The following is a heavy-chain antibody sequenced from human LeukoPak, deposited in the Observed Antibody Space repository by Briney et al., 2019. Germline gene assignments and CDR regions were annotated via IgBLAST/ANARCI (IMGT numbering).Heavy chain of an antibody. CDR2: IRKDGSNI. CDR3: ARDGAYCSSTSCYLGLFDY. J-gene: IGHJ4*02. CDR1: GFSFTYG. Sequence: GGSLRLSCAASGFSFTYGMHWVRQAPGKGLEWVTYIRKDGSNIYYAESVKGRFTISRDNSKNTLYLQMNSLRAEDTAVYYCARDGAYCSSTSCYLGLFDYWGQGTLVTVSS. V-gene: IGHV3-30*02. D-gene: IGHD2-2*01.